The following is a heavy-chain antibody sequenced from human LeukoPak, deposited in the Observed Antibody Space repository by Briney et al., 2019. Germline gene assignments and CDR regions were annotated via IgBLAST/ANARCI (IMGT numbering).Heavy chain of an antibody. Sequence: GGSLRLSCAASRFTLSNYWMSWVRQAPGKGLEWVANIKQDGSETYYVDSVKGRFTISRDNAKNSPSLQMNSLRAEDTAVYYCARQRGSGCLDYWGQGTLVTVSS. CDR2: IKQDGSET. V-gene: IGHV3-7*01. D-gene: IGHD6-19*01. CDR1: RFTLSNYW. J-gene: IGHJ4*02. CDR3: ARQRGSGCLDY.